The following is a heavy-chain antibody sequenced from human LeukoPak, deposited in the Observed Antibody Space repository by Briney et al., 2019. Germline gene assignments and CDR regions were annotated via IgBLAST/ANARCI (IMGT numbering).Heavy chain of an antibody. CDR1: GFTYKLYW. J-gene: IGHJ5*02. Sequence: GGSLRLSCAASGFTYKLYWMHWVRQDPGKGPVWVSRINDDGSSTTYADSVKGRFTISRDDAKNMLFLQMNSLRGEDTAVYYCVRGGPSTWSWGQGTLVTVSS. CDR3: VRGGPSTWS. D-gene: IGHD2-15*01. CDR2: INDDGSST. V-gene: IGHV3-74*01.